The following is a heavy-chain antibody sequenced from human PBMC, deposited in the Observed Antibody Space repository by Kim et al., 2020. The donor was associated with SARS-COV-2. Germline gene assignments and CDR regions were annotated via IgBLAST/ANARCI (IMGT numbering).Heavy chain of an antibody. J-gene: IGHJ4*02. CDR3: ASGKNVVVTTTYFDY. CDR1: GFTFSSYS. Sequence: GGSLRLSCAASGFTFSSYSMNWVRQAPGKGLEWVSYISSSNSTMFYADSVKGRFTISRDNAKNSLYLQMNSLRDEDTAVYYCASGKNVVVTTTYFDYWGQGTLVTVSS. V-gene: IGHV3-48*02. D-gene: IGHD2-21*02. CDR2: ISSSNSTM.